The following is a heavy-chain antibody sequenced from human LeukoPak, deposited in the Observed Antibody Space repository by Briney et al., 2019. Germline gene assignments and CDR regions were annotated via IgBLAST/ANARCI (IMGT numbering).Heavy chain of an antibody. J-gene: IGHJ4*02. CDR3: AARSAAGLFDY. CDR2: ISGSGGST. CDR1: GFTFSSYA. D-gene: IGHD6-13*01. V-gene: IGHV3-23*01. Sequence: VGSLRLSCAASGFTFSSYAMSWVRQAPGKGLEWVSAISGSGGSTYYADSVKGRFTISRDNSKNTLYLQMNSLRAEDTAVYYCAARSAAGLFDYWGQGTLVTVSS.